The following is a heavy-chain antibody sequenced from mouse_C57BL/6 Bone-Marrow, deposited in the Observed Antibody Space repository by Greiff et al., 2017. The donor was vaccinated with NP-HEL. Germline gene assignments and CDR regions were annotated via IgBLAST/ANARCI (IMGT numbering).Heavy chain of an antibody. CDR1: GFTFSSYT. D-gene: IGHD3-2*02. CDR2: ISGGGGNT. CDR3: ARTAQATPDY. V-gene: IGHV5-9*01. Sequence: VKLMESGGGLVKPGGSLKLSCAASGFTFSSYTMSWVRQTPEKRLEWVATISGGGGNTYYPDSVKGRFTISRDNAKNTLYLQMSSLRSEDTALYYCARTAQATPDYWGQGTTLTVSS. J-gene: IGHJ2*01.